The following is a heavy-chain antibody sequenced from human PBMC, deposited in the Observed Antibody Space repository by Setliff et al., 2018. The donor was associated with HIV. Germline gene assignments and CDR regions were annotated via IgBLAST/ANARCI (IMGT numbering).Heavy chain of an antibody. D-gene: IGHD1-26*01. CDR2: INWNGASV. CDR1: GFTFSTYS. CDR3: ARDRYSGSSTDY. J-gene: IGHJ4*02. V-gene: IGHV3-20*04. Sequence: PGGSLRLSCEASGFTFSTYSMNWVRQAPGKGLEWVSGINWNGASVGYADSVKGRFTISRDNAKNTLYLQMNSLRAEDTAVYYCARDRYSGSSTDYWGQGTLVTVSS.